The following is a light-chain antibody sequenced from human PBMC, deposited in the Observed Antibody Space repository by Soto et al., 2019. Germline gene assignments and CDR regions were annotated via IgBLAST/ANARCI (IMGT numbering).Light chain of an antibody. CDR2: ATS. Sequence: DIQMTQSPSSLSASVGDRVTITCRTSQSIDNYLNWYQQKPGKAPKLLMFATSTLQRGVPSRFSGSGSETDFTLTISSLQPEDLATYYCQQSYTTLFTFGPGTKVDLK. V-gene: IGKV1-39*01. CDR1: QSIDNY. CDR3: QQSYTTLFT. J-gene: IGKJ3*01.